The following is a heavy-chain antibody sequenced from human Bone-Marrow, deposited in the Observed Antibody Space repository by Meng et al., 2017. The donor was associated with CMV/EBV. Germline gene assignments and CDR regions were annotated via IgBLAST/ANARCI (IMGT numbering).Heavy chain of an antibody. V-gene: IGHV3-30-3*01. CDR2: VSNDGNNK. D-gene: IGHD1-14*01. Sequence: GESLKISCAASGFTFNNYAMHWVRQAPGKGLQWVAVVSNDGNNKYYADSVKGRFTISRDNAKNTLYLQMNSLRAEDTAVYYCARTTYYYYGMDVWGQGTTVTVSS. J-gene: IGHJ6*02. CDR3: ARTTYYYYGMDV. CDR1: GFTFNNYA.